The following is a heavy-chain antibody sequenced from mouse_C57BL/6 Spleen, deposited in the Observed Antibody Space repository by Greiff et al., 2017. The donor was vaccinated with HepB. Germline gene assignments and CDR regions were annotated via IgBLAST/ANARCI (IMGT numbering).Heavy chain of an antibody. CDR3: AGSASVVATRDYAMDY. J-gene: IGHJ4*01. V-gene: IGHV14-3*01. CDR2: IDPANGNT. CDR1: GFNIKNNY. Sequence: VQLQQSVAELVRPGASVKLSCTASGFNIKNNYMHWVKQRPEQGLEWIGRIDPANGNTKYAPKFQGKATITADTSSNTAYLQLSSLTSEDTAIYYSAGSASVVATRDYAMDYWGQGTSVTVSS. D-gene: IGHD1-1*01.